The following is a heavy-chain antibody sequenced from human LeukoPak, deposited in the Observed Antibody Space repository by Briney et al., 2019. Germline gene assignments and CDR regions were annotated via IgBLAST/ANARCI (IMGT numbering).Heavy chain of an antibody. CDR1: GFTFTNYG. V-gene: IGHV3-33*01. CDR3: ARDPDLYGDSFFDL. CDR2: VWFDGTHD. Sequence: QTGGSLRLSCAASGFTFTNYGFHWVRQAPGKGLEWVAVVWFDGTHDYYGDSVKGRFTISRDNSKSTLFLQMNSPTTEDTAVYYCARDPDLYGDSFFDLWGQGSLVTVSS. D-gene: IGHD4-17*01. J-gene: IGHJ4*02.